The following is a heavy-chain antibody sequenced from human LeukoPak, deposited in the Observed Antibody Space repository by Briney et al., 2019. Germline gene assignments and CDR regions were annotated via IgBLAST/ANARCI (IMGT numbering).Heavy chain of an antibody. CDR2: IYYSGST. CDR1: GGSISSSSYY. J-gene: IGHJ3*02. CDR3: ARYCSGGSCYLAFDI. V-gene: IGHV4-39*07. Sequence: SETLSLTCTVSGGSISSSSYYWGWIRQPPGKGLEWIGSIYYSGSTYYNPSLKSRVTISVDTSKNQFSLKLSSVTAADTAVYYCARYCSGGSCYLAFDIWGQGTMVTVSS. D-gene: IGHD2-15*01.